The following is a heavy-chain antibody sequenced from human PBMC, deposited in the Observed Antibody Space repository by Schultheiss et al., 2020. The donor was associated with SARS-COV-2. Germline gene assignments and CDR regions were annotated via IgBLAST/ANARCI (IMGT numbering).Heavy chain of an antibody. D-gene: IGHD2-15*01. V-gene: IGHV4-39*07. CDR3: ARGQYCSGGSCYSVFDY. J-gene: IGHJ4*02. CDR1: GGSISSGGYY. Sequence: GSLRLSCTVSGGSISSGGYYWSWIRQPPGKGLEWIGEINHSGSTNYNPSLKSRVTISVDTSKNQFSLKLSSVTAADTAVYYCARGQYCSGGSCYSVFDYWGQGTLVTVSS. CDR2: INHSGST.